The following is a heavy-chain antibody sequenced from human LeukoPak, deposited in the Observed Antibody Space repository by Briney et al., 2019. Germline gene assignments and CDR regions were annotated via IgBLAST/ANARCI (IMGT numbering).Heavy chain of an antibody. D-gene: IGHD3-10*01. Sequence: GGSLRLSCAASGFTFSDYEMNSVRQAPGKGLEWVSYISTRGSTIYYADSVKGRFTISRDNAKNTLYLQMNNLRAEDTAVYYCATDYYVSGSYYRLFYWGQGTLVTVSS. CDR1: GFTFSDYE. CDR2: ISTRGSTI. CDR3: ATDYYVSGSYYRLFY. J-gene: IGHJ4*02. V-gene: IGHV3-48*03.